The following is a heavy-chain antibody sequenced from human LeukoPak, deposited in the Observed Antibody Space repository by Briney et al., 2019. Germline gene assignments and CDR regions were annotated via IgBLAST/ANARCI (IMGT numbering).Heavy chain of an antibody. J-gene: IGHJ4*02. V-gene: IGHV3-48*01. CDR3: ARDPHSLDY. CDR1: GFTVSSNC. Sequence: PGGSLGLSCAASGFTVSSNCVTWVRQAPGKGLEWVAYIAYTGTIHYADSVRGRFAISRDNAKSSLYLQLNSLRAEDTAVYYCARDPHSLDYWGQGTLVTVSS. CDR2: IAYTGTI.